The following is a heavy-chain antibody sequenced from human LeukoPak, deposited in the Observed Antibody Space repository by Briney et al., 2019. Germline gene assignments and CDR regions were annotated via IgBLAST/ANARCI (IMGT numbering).Heavy chain of an antibody. CDR2: IYTSGNT. CDR3: ARAPDCSSTSCYTYHYGMDV. D-gene: IGHD2-2*02. Sequence: PSETLSLTCTVSGGSIRRGSYYWSWIRQPAGKGLEWIGRIYTSGNTNYNPSLKSRVTISLDTSKNQFSLRLGPVTAADTAVYYCARAPDCSSTSCYTYHYGMDVWGQGTTVTVSS. V-gene: IGHV4-61*02. CDR1: GGSIRRGSYY. J-gene: IGHJ6*02.